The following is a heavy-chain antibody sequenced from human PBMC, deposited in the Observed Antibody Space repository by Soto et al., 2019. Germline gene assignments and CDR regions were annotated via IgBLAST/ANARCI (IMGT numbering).Heavy chain of an antibody. CDR3: AGQLQGYCSGGSCIDY. Sequence: GGSLRLSCAASGYSFTSYWIGWVRQMPGKGLEWMGIIYPGDSDTRYSPSFQGQVTISADKSISTAYLQWSSLKASDTAMYYCAGQLQGYCSGGSCIDYWGQGTLVTVSS. D-gene: IGHD2-15*01. V-gene: IGHV5-51*01. CDR1: GYSFTSYW. J-gene: IGHJ4*02. CDR2: IYPGDSDT.